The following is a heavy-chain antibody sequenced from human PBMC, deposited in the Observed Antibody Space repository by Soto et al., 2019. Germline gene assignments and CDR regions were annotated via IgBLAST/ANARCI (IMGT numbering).Heavy chain of an antibody. CDR3: ARDLASGIAATRAYYYYYGMDV. CDR1: GYTFTSYV. V-gene: IGHV1-18*01. CDR2: ISAYNGNT. D-gene: IGHD6-13*01. Sequence: ASAKVSCKDSGYTFTSYVISWVRQAPGQGLEWMGWISAYNGNTNYAQELQGRVTMTTDTSTSTAYMELRSLRSDDTAVYYCARDLASGIAATRAYYYYYGMDVWGQGTTDTVSS. J-gene: IGHJ6*02.